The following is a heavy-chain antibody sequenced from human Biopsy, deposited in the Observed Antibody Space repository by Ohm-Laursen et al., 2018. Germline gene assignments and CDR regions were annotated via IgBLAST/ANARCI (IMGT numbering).Heavy chain of an antibody. J-gene: IGHJ3*02. CDR2: VYTSGST. Sequence: SDTLSLTCTVSGGSLKNYYWSWIRQPAGKGLEWIGRVYTSGSTSYNPSLESRVTMSVVTSKNQFSPKVTSMTAADTALYYCARDYGLELGGLEAFDIWGQGTMVTVSS. V-gene: IGHV4-4*07. D-gene: IGHD1-7*01. CDR1: GGSLKNYY. CDR3: ARDYGLELGGLEAFDI.